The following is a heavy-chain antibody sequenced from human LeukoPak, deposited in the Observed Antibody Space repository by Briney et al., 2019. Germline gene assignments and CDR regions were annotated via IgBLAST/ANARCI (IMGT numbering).Heavy chain of an antibody. J-gene: IGHJ4*02. CDR1: GFTFSNYA. D-gene: IGHD1-26*01. Sequence: PGGSLRLSFASSGFTFSNYAMNWVRQAPGKGLEWVSGISGGGEGTFYAYSVKVRFTISRDISKSTLFLQMNSLRVEDTAVYYCAKATGSYPSNPFDYWGQGTLVTVSS. V-gene: IGHV3-23*01. CDR2: ISGGGEGT. CDR3: AKATGSYPSNPFDY.